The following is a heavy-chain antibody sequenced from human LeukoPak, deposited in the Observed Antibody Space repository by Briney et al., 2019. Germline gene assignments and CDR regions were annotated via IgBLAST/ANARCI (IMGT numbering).Heavy chain of an antibody. CDR1: GFTFSSYA. D-gene: IGHD6-13*01. J-gene: IGHJ4*02. CDR2: ISYDGSNK. Sequence: GGSLRLSCAASGFTFSSYAMHWVRQAPGKGLEWVAVISYDGSNKYYADSVKGRFTISRDNSKNTLYLQMNSLRAEDTAVYYCAKPKVAAAATGDFDYWGQGTLVTVSS. CDR3: AKPKVAAAATGDFDY. V-gene: IGHV3-30*04.